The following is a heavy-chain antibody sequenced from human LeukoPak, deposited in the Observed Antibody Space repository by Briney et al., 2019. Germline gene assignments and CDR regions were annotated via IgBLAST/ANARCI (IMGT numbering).Heavy chain of an antibody. V-gene: IGHV4-39*07. Sequence: SETLSLTCTVSGGSISSGSYYWGWIRQPPGKGLDWIGSIYHSGSTYYNPSLKSRVTISVDTSKNQFSLKLSSVTAADTAVYYCARTAIVVVAATVVWFDPWGQGTLVTVSS. CDR1: GGSISSGSYY. D-gene: IGHD2-15*01. CDR3: ARTAIVVVAATVVWFDP. CDR2: IYHSGST. J-gene: IGHJ5*02.